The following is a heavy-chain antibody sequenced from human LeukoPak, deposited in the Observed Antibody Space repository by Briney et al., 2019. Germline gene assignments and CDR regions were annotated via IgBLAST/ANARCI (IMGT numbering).Heavy chain of an antibody. CDR2: INPSGGST. V-gene: IGHV1-46*01. CDR3: ASHSSWSHRFDP. Sequence: ASAKVSCKASGYTFTSYYMHWVRQAPGQGLEWMGVINPSGGSTSYAQKFQGRVTMTRDTSTSTVYMELSSLRSEDTAVYYCASHSSWSHRFDPWGQGTLVTVSS. CDR1: GYTFTSYY. D-gene: IGHD6-13*01. J-gene: IGHJ5*02.